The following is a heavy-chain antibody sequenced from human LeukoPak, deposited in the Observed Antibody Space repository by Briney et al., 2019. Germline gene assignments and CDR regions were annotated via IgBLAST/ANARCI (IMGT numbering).Heavy chain of an antibody. CDR1: GGSISSYY. CDR3: ARAARPGKYYYYYMDV. J-gene: IGHJ6*03. D-gene: IGHD6-6*01. V-gene: IGHV4-59*01. CDR2: IYYSGST. Sequence: PSETLSLTCTVSGGSISSYYWSWIRQPPGKGLEWIGYIYYSGSTNYNPSLKSRVTISVDTSKNRFSLKLSSVTAADTAVYYCARAARPGKYYYYYMDVWGKGTTVTVSS.